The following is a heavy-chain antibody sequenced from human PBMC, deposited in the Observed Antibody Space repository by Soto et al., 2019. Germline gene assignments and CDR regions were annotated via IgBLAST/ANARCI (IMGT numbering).Heavy chain of an antibody. D-gene: IGHD3-3*01. CDR2: IYYSGST. J-gene: IGHJ4*02. CDR1: GGAVSSSSYY. V-gene: IGHV4-39*01. Sequence: XTLSVPCTVSGGAVSSSSYYWGWIRQPPGKGLEWIGSIYYSGSTYYNPSLKSRVTISVDTSKNQFSLKLSSVTSADTAVYYCARRGYYDFWSGYYTLSYFDYWGQGTLGTVSS. CDR3: ARRGYYDFWSGYYTLSYFDY.